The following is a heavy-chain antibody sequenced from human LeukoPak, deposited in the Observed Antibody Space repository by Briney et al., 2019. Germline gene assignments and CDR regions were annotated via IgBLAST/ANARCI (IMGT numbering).Heavy chain of an antibody. J-gene: IGHJ3*01. V-gene: IGHV3-74*01. CDR1: GFTFSENW. D-gene: IGHD6-13*01. Sequence: GGSLRLSCVASGFTFSENWMHWVRQAPGKGLAWVSHINRDGGLTNYADSVKGRFTISRDNARNTVYLQMSSLRVEDTAIYFCAREKHRIAEAGTSAFDLGGQGTLVTVSP. CDR3: AREKHRIAEAGTSAFDL. CDR2: INRDGGLT.